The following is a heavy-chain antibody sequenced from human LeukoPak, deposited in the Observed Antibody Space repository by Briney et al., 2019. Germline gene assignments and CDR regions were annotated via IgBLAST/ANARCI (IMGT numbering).Heavy chain of an antibody. Sequence: PGGSLRLSCAASGFTFSSYAMPWVRQAPGKGLEWVAVISYDGSNKYYADSVKGRFTISRDNSKNTLYLQMNSLRAEDTAVYYCARDRYYYDSSGYYFDYWGQGTLVTVSS. V-gene: IGHV3-30-3*01. CDR1: GFTFSSYA. CDR2: ISYDGSNK. CDR3: ARDRYYYDSSGYYFDY. D-gene: IGHD3-22*01. J-gene: IGHJ4*02.